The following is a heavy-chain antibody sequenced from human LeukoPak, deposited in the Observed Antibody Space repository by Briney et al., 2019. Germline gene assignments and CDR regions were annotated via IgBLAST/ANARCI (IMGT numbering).Heavy chain of an antibody. CDR1: GGTFSSYA. CDR2: IIPIFGTA. V-gene: IGHV1-69*13. Sequence: SVKVSCKASGGTFSSYAISWVRQAPGQGLEWMGGIIPIFGTANYAQKFQGRVTITADESTSTAYMELSSLRSEDMAVYYCASRGRYGSTSDYWGQGTLVTVSS. CDR3: ASRGRYGSTSDY. D-gene: IGHD3-10*01. J-gene: IGHJ4*02.